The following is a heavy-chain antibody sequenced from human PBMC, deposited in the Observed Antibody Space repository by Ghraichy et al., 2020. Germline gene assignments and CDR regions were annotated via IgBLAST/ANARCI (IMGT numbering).Heavy chain of an antibody. Sequence: SETLSLTCAVYGGSFSGYYWSWIRQPPGKGLEWIGEINHSGSTNYNPSLKSRVTISVDTSKNQFSLKLSSVTAADTAVYYCARFITIFGVVISYAFDILGQGTMVTVSS. CDR2: INHSGST. V-gene: IGHV4-34*01. CDR3: ARFITIFGVVISYAFDI. CDR1: GGSFSGYY. D-gene: IGHD3-3*01. J-gene: IGHJ3*02.